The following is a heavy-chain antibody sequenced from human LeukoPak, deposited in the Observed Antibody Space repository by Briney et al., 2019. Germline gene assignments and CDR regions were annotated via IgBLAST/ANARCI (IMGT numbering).Heavy chain of an antibody. D-gene: IGHD2-2*01. CDR2: INHSRST. J-gene: IGHJ6*03. CDR1: GGSSSGYY. V-gene: IGHV4-34*01. Sequence: SETLSLTCAVYGGSSSGYYWSWIRQPPGKGLEWIGEINHSRSTNYNPSLKSRVTISVDTSKNQFSLKLSSVTAADTAVYYCARIGYCSSTSCQGDYYYMDVWGKGTTVTVSS. CDR3: ARIGYCSSTSCQGDYYYMDV.